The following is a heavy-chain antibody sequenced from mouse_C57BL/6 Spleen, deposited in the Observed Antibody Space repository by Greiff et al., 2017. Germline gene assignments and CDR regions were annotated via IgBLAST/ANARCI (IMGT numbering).Heavy chain of an antibody. D-gene: IGHD1-1*01. CDR3: ARVGGYVSSFFAY. J-gene: IGHJ3*01. CDR2: LNPSNGGT. CDR1: GYTFTSYW. Sequence: QVQLKQPGTELVKPGASVKLSCKASGYTFTSYWMHWVKQRPGQGLEWIGNLNPSNGGTNYNEKFKSKATLTVDKSSSTAYMPLNSHTSEDSAVYFCARVGGYVSSFFAYWGQATLVTVS. V-gene: IGHV1-53*01.